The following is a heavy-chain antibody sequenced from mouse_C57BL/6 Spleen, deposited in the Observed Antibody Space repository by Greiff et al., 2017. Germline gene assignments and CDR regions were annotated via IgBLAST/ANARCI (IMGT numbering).Heavy chain of an antibody. CDR1: GYSFTGYY. Sequence: VQLQQSGPELVKPGASVKISCKASGYSFTGYYMNWVKQSPEKSLEWIGEINPSTGGTTYNQKFKAKATLTVDKSSSTAYMQLKSLTSEDSAVYYCARSAVVAGNYFDYWGQGTTHTVSS. V-gene: IGHV1-42*01. CDR2: INPSTGGT. J-gene: IGHJ2*01. CDR3: ARSAVVAGNYFDY. D-gene: IGHD1-1*01.